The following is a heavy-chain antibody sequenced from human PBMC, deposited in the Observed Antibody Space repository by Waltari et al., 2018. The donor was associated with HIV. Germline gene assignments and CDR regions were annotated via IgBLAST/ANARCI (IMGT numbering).Heavy chain of an antibody. V-gene: IGHV3-9*01. CDR2: ISWNSGSI. Sequence: EVQLVESGGGLVQPGRSLRLSCAASGFTFDDYAMNWVRQAPGKGLEWVSGISWNSGSIGYADSVKGRFTISRDNAKNSLYLQMNSLRAEDTALYYCAKDMSSDDAFDIWGQGTMVTVSS. CDR3: AKDMSSDDAFDI. J-gene: IGHJ3*02. CDR1: GFTFDDYA.